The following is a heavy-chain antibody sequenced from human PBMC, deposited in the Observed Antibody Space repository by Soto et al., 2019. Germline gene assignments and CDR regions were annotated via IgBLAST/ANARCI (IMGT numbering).Heavy chain of an antibody. J-gene: IGHJ5*02. CDR1: GGSISSYY. CDR3: ARVYYDFWSGYLNWFDP. D-gene: IGHD3-3*01. Sequence: SETLSLTCTVSGGSISSYYWSWIRQPPGKGLEWIGYIYYSGSTNYNPSLKSRVTISVDTSKNQFSLKLSSVTAADTAVYYCARVYYDFWSGYLNWFDPWGQGTLVTVSS. CDR2: IYYSGST. V-gene: IGHV4-59*01.